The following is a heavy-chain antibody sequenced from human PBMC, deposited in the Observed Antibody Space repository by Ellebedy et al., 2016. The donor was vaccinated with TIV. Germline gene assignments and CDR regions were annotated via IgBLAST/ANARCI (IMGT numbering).Heavy chain of an antibody. CDR2: MNPNSGNT. CDR3: ARGEWFGESTYYYYGMDV. CDR1: GYTFTSYD. J-gene: IGHJ6*02. Sequence: ASVKVSCKASGYTFTSYDINWVRQATGQGLEWMGWMNPNSGNTGYAQKFQGRVTITRNTSISTAYMELSSLRSEDTAVYYCARGEWFGESTYYYYGMDVWGQGTTVTVSS. D-gene: IGHD3-10*01. V-gene: IGHV1-8*03.